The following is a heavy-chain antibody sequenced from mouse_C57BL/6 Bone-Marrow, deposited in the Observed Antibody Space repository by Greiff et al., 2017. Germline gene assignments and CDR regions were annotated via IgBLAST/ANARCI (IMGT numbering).Heavy chain of an antibody. CDR1: GYTFTSYW. V-gene: IGHV1-69*01. Sequence: QVQLQQPGAELVMPGASVKLSCKASGYTFTSYWMHWVKQRPGQGLEWIGEIDPSDSYTNYNQKFKGKSTLTVEKSSSTAYMQLSSLTSEDSAVYYCAMDYDELLAMDYWGQGTSVTVSS. J-gene: IGHJ4*01. CDR3: AMDYDELLAMDY. D-gene: IGHD2-4*01. CDR2: IDPSDSYT.